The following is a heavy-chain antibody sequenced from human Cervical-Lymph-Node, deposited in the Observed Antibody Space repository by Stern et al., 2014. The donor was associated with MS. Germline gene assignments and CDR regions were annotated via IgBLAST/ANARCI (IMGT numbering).Heavy chain of an antibody. V-gene: IGHV3-21*01. Sequence: EVQLVESGGGLVKPGGSLRLSCAASGFTFSSYSMNWVRQAPGKGLEWVSSISSSSSYIYYADSVKGRFTISRDNAKNSLYLQMNSLRAEDTAVYYCARDAPLIWFGDLFDYWGQGTLVTVSS. CDR1: GFTFSSYS. D-gene: IGHD3-10*01. CDR3: ARDAPLIWFGDLFDY. J-gene: IGHJ4*02. CDR2: ISSSSSYI.